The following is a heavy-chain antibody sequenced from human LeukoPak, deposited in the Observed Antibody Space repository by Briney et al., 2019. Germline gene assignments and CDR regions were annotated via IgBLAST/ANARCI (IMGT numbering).Heavy chain of an antibody. J-gene: IGHJ3*02. V-gene: IGHV3-7*01. Sequence: GGSLRLSCAASGFTFSDYFISWIRQAPGKGLEWVANIKQGGIEKFYVDSVKGRFTISRDDAKSSLYLQMYSLRVEDTAVYYCARDQWPNDAFDTWGQGTMVTVSS. CDR1: GFTFSDYF. CDR3: ARDQWPNDAFDT. CDR2: IKQGGIEK. D-gene: IGHD6-19*01.